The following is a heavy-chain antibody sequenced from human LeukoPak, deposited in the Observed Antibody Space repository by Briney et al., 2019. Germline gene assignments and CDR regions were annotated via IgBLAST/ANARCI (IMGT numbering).Heavy chain of an antibody. CDR2: IDYSGST. Sequence: PSETLSLTCTVSGGSISTYYWSWIRQPPGKGLEWLGYIDYSGSTNYNPSLKSRVTISVDTSKNHFSLRLSSVTAADTATYYCARVGQGCFDLWGRGTLVTVSS. J-gene: IGHJ2*01. V-gene: IGHV4-59*01. CDR3: ARVGQGCFDL. CDR1: GGSISTYY.